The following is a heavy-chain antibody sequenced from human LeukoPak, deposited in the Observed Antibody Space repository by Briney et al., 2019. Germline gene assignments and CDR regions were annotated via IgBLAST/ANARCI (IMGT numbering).Heavy chain of an antibody. CDR2: INHSGST. D-gene: IGHD6-13*01. CDR3: ARGRGSSWSNWFDP. J-gene: IGHJ5*02. V-gene: IGHV4-34*01. CDR1: GGSFSGYY. Sequence: NPSETLSLTCAVYGGSFSGYYWSWIRQPPGKGLEWIGEINHSGSTNYNPSLKSRVTISVDTSKNQFSLKLSSVTAADTAVYYCARGRGSSWSNWFDPWGQGTLVTVSS.